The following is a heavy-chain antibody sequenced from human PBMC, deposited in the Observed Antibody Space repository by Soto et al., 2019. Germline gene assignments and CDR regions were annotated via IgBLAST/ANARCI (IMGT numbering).Heavy chain of an antibody. CDR2: INRDGSKK. CDR1: GFTLSAYC. CDR3: ARDVSPGSSSLYLDAFDI. Sequence: EVQLEESGGDLVQPGGSLRLSCAASGFTLSAYCMTWVRQAPGKGLEWVANINRDGSKKSYLDSVRGRFTISRDNVGNSLYLQMDSQRADDTALYYCARDVSPGSSSLYLDAFDIWGQGTMVTVSS. V-gene: IGHV3-7*05. J-gene: IGHJ3*02. D-gene: IGHD6-13*01.